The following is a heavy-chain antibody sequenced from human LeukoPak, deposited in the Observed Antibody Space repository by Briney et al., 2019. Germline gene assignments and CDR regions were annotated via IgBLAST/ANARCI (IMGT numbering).Heavy chain of an antibody. CDR1: GGSIRRYF. J-gene: IGHJ4*02. V-gene: IGHV4-59*01. CDR3: ARGSGIYGSGSYSAD. D-gene: IGHD3-10*01. Sequence: SETPSLTCTVSGGSIRRYFWNWLRQTPGKGLEWIGHINYSGSTNYNPSLKSRVTISLDTSKNQFSLNLSSVTAADTAVYHCARGSGIYGSGSYSADWGQGTLVTVSS. CDR2: INYSGST.